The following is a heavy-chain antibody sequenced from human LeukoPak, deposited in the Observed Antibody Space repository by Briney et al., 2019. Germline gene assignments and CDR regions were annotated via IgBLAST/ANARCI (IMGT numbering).Heavy chain of an antibody. CDR1: GFTLRSYS. D-gene: IGHD6-19*01. CDR2: ISSSSSYI. Sequence: GGSLRLSCAASGFTLRSYSMNWVRQAPGKGLEWVSSISSSSSYIYYADSVKGRFTISRDNAKNSLYLQMNSLRAEDTAVYYCARDLSIAVGDYWGQGTLVTVSS. V-gene: IGHV3-21*01. J-gene: IGHJ4*02. CDR3: ARDLSIAVGDY.